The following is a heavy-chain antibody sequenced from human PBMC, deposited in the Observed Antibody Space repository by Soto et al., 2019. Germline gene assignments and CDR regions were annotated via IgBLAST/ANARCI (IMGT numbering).Heavy chain of an antibody. J-gene: IGHJ2*01. CDR3: ARLGYCTGSSCNNSYLDL. Sequence: PGESLKIYCKGSGYIFTSHWISWVRQMPGEGLEWMGRIDPTDSYTVYSPSFKGHVSFSTDKSISTAYLQWSSLRASDTAIYYCARLGYCTGSSCNNSYLDLWGRGTLVTAAS. CDR1: GYIFTSHW. D-gene: IGHD2-8*02. CDR2: IDPTDSYT. V-gene: IGHV5-10-1*01.